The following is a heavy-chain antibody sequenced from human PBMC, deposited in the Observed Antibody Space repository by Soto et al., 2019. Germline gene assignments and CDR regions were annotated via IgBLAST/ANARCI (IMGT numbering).Heavy chain of an antibody. CDR2: MSAYNGNT. CDR3: ARNTAMAQGFGY. D-gene: IGHD5-18*01. V-gene: IGHV1-18*01. CDR1: GYTFTSYG. J-gene: IGHJ4*02. Sequence: QVQLGQSGAEVKKPGASVKGSCKASGYTFTSYGITWVRQAPGQVLEWMGWMSAYNGNTNYAQKLQGRVTMTTDTSTSTAYMELRSLRSDDTAVYYCARNTAMAQGFGYWGQGTLVTVSS.